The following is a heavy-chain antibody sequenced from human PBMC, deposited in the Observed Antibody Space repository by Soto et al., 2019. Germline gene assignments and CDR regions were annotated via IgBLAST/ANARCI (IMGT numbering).Heavy chain of an antibody. V-gene: IGHV3-30*18. J-gene: IGHJ4*02. CDR1: GFTFSSYG. CDR3: AKDPGYGLDY. Sequence: QVQLVESGGGVAQPGRSLRLSCAASGFTFSSYGMHWVRQAPGKGLEWVAAIPYDESSEYYADSVKGRFTISRDNSRNTVYLQMNSLRAGDTAVYYCAKDPGYGLDYWGQGTVVTVSS. D-gene: IGHD5-12*01. CDR2: IPYDESSE.